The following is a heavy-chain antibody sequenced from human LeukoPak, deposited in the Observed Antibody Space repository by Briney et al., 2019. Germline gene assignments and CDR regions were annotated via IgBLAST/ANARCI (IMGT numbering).Heavy chain of an antibody. V-gene: IGHV4-31*02. Sequence: LRLSCAASGFTFSSYAMSWIRQHPGKGLEWIGYIYYSGSTYYNPSLKSRVTISVDTSKNQFSLKLSSVTAADTAVYYCARGKIARYFDWLLPRGYFDYWGQGTLVTVSS. CDR3: ARGKIARYFDWLLPRGYFDY. D-gene: IGHD3-9*01. J-gene: IGHJ4*02. CDR1: GFTFSSYA. CDR2: IYYSGST.